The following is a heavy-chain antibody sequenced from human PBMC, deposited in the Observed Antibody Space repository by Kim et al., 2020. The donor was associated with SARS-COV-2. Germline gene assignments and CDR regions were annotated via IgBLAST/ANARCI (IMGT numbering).Heavy chain of an antibody. CDR1: GGTFSSYT. J-gene: IGHJ5*02. V-gene: IGHV1-69*02. D-gene: IGHD2-2*02. CDR3: AIGRLGSLAYQLLYDWFDP. Sequence: SVKVSCKASGGTFSSYTISWVRQAPGQGLEWMGRIIPILGIANYAQKFQGRVTITADKSTSTAYMELSSLRSEDTAVYYCAIGRLGSLAYQLLYDWFDPWGQGTLVTVSS. CDR2: IIPILGIA.